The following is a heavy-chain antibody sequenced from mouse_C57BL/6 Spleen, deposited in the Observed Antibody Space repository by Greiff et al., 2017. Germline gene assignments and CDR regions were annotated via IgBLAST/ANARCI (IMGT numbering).Heavy chain of an antibody. CDR3: ARRGLDYAMGD. V-gene: IGHV1-69*01. CDR1: GYTFTSYW. Sequence: QVQLQQPGAELVMPGASVKLSCKASGYTFTSYWMHWVKQRPGQGLEWIGEIDPSDSYTNYNQKFKGKATLTVDKSSSTAYMQLSSLTSEDSAVYYCARRGLDYAMGDWCQGTSVTVSS. D-gene: IGHD2-2*01. CDR2: IDPSDSYT. J-gene: IGHJ4*01.